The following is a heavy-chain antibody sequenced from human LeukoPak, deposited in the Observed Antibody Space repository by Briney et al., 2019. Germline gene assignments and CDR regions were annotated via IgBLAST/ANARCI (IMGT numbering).Heavy chain of an antibody. J-gene: IGHJ4*02. CDR1: GFTFSSYG. CDR3: AKGGYYKPSAHFDY. CDR2: IRYDGSNK. V-gene: IGHV3-30*02. Sequence: PGGSLRLSCAASGFTFSSYGMHWVRQAPGKGLEWVAFIRYDGSNKYYADSVKGRFTISRDNSKNTLYLQMNSLRAEDTAVYYCAKGGYYKPSAHFDYWGQGTLVTVSS. D-gene: IGHD3-9*01.